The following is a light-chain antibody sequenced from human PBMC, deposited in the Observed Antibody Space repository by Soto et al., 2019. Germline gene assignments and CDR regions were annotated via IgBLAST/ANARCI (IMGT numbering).Light chain of an antibody. CDR2: EVS. CDR1: SSDVGGYNY. J-gene: IGLJ2*01. V-gene: IGLV2-8*01. Sequence: QSALTQPPSASGSPGQSVTISCTGTSSDVGGYNYVSWYQQHPGKAPKLMIYEVSKRPSWVPDRFSGSKSGNRASLTVSGLQAEDEADYYCSSYAGSNRVFGGGTKLTVL. CDR3: SSYAGSNRV.